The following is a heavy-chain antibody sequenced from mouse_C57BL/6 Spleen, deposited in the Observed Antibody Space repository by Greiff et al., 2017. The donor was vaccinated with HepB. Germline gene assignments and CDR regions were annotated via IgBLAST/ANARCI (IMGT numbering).Heavy chain of an antibody. CDR1: GYTFTDYY. Sequence: QVQLKQSGPELVKPGASVKISCKASGYTFTDYYINWVKQRPGQGLEWIGWIFPGSGSTYYNEKFKGKATLTVDKSSSTAYMLLSSLTSEDSAVYFCARPHYYGSSYGFAYWGQGTLVTVSA. J-gene: IGHJ3*01. D-gene: IGHD1-1*01. CDR3: ARPHYYGSSYGFAY. CDR2: IFPGSGST. V-gene: IGHV1-75*01.